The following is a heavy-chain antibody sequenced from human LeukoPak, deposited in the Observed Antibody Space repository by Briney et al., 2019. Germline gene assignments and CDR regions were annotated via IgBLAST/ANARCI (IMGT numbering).Heavy chain of an antibody. J-gene: IGHJ4*02. CDR3: AKPPSEGTLRD. D-gene: IGHD2/OR15-2a*01. CDR2: ISGSGGST. CDR1: GFTFSSYS. V-gene: IGHV3-23*01. Sequence: GGSLRLSCAASGFTFSSYSMNWVRQAPGKGLEWVSAISGSGGSTYYADSVKGRFTISRDNSKNTLYLQMNSLRAEDTAVYYCAKPPSEGTLRDWGQGTLVTVSS.